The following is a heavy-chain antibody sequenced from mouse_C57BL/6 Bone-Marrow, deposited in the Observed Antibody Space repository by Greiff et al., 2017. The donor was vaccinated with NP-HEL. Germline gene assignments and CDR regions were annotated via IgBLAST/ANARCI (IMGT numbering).Heavy chain of an antibody. CDR2: INPNNGGT. V-gene: IGHV1-26*01. J-gene: IGHJ2*01. CDR1: GYTFTDYY. CDR3: ARSVEGDY. Sequence: VQLQQSGPELVKPGASVKISCKASGYTFTDYYMNWVKQSHGKSLEWIGDINPNNGGTSYNQKFKGKATLTVDKSSSTAYMELRSLTSEDSAVYYCARSVEGDYWGQGTTLTVSS.